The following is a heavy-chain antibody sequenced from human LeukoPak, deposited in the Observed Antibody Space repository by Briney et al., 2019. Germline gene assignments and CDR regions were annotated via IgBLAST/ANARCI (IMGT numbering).Heavy chain of an antibody. Sequence: GESLKTSCKGSGYSFTSYWIGWVRQMPGKGLEWMGIIYPGDSDTRYSPSFQGQVTISADKSISTAYLQWSSLKASDTAMYYCARVRPTTVMSPSYFVYWGQGTLVTVSS. CDR2: IYPGDSDT. D-gene: IGHD4-17*01. J-gene: IGHJ4*02. CDR1: GYSFTSYW. CDR3: ARVRPTTVMSPSYFVY. V-gene: IGHV5-51*01.